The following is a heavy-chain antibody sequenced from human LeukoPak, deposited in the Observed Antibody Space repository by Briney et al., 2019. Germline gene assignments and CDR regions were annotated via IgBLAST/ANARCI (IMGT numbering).Heavy chain of an antibody. Sequence: SETLSLTCTVSGGSISSYYWSWIRQPPGKGLEWVGHIYYSGSTNYNPSLKSRVTISVDTFKNQFSLNLSSVTAADTAVYYCARLEYYYFGSGSDIWGQGTLVTVSS. J-gene: IGHJ3*02. CDR2: IYYSGST. CDR1: GGSISSYY. CDR3: ARLEYYYFGSGSDI. V-gene: IGHV4-59*01. D-gene: IGHD3-10*01.